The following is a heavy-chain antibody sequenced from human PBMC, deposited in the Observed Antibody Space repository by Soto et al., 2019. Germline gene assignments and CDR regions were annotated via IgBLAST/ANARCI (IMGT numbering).Heavy chain of an antibody. CDR1: GGSISSGGTGSY. Sequence: QVQLQESGPGLVKPSQTLSLTCTVSGGSISSGGTGSYWTWIRQLPGKGLEWIGYIYYTGNTYYNPSLNSRPTISIDTSENQFSLKLTSVTAADTAVYVWASGYDAYKVRYWGQGTLVTVSS. CDR3: ASGYDAYKVRY. V-gene: IGHV4-31*03. CDR2: IYYTGNT. D-gene: IGHD3-16*01. J-gene: IGHJ1*01.